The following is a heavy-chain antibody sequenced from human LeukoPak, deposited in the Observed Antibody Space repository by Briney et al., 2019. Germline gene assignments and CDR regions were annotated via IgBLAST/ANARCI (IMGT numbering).Heavy chain of an antibody. J-gene: IGHJ4*02. CDR2: ISAYNGNT. D-gene: IGHD3-22*01. Sequence: ASVKVSCKASGYTFTSYGFGGLRRALGQGLKWLGWISAYNGNTNYARKLQGRVTMTTDTSTSTAYMELRSLRSDDTAVYYCARGNYYDSSGYDYWGQGTLVTVSS. V-gene: IGHV1-18*01. CDR3: ARGNYYDSSGYDY. CDR1: GYTFTSYG.